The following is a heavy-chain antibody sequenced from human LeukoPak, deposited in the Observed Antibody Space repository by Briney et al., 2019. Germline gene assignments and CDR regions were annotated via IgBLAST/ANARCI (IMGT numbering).Heavy chain of an antibody. V-gene: IGHV3-30*02. J-gene: IGHJ4*02. CDR2: TSYHGNDQ. CDR3: AKDVSTGWSFDY. Sequence: PGGSLRLSCAAAGFTFNNYGMHWVRQALGKGLEWVTFTSYHGNDQYYADSVQGRFIISRDNSKNTLYLQINSLTIEDTAVYYCAKDVSTGWSFDYWGQGALVTVSS. CDR1: GFTFNNYG. D-gene: IGHD6-19*01.